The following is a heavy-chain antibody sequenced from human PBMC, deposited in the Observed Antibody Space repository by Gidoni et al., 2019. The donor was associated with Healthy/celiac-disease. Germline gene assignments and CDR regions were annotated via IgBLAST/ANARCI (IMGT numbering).Heavy chain of an antibody. D-gene: IGHD3-22*01. CDR2: TDYSGST. CDR1: VGSISSGGSY. J-gene: IGHJ4*02. Sequence: QVQLQESGPGLVKPSQTLSLTCTVSVGSISSGGSYWTWIRQHPGKGREWIGYTDYSGSTYYNPSLKSRVTISVATSKNQFSLMLSSVTAADTAVYYCARALVRYYYDSSGTGLVYFDYWGQGTLVTVSS. CDR3: ARALVRYYYDSSGTGLVYFDY. V-gene: IGHV4-31*03.